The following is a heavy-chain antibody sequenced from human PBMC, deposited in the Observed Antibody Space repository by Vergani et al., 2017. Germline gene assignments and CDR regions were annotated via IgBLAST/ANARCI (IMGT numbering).Heavy chain of an antibody. CDR3: AKDRDGSGSYYKGALDY. Sequence: EVQLLESGGGLVQPGGSLRLSCAASGFTVSSYAMSWVRQAPGKGLEWVSAISGSGGSTYYADSVKGRFTISRDNSKNTLYLQMNSLRTEDTAVYYCAKDRDGSGSYYKGALDYWGQGTLVTVSS. CDR2: ISGSGGST. V-gene: IGHV3-23*01. CDR1: GFTVSSYA. J-gene: IGHJ4*02. D-gene: IGHD3-10*01.